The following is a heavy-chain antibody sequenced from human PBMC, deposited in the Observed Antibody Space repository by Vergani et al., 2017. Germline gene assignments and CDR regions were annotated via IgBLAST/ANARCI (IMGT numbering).Heavy chain of an antibody. D-gene: IGHD1-1*01. J-gene: IGHJ6*02. V-gene: IGHV3-11*04. CDR1: GFKFSDHY. Sequence: LVESGGGSVKPGGSLRLSCAASGFKFSDHYMSWIRQAPGKGLEWVSHISPGASTVSYTDSVTGRFTVSRDNDNNSLTLDMTTLRAEDPAVYYCAKNPGISTTRHYYAMDVWGQETTVTVSS. CDR2: ISPGASTV. CDR3: AKNPGISTTRHYYAMDV.